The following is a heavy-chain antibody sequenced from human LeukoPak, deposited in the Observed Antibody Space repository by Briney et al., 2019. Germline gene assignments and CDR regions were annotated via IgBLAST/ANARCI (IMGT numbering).Heavy chain of an antibody. J-gene: IGHJ6*03. CDR3: ARGGDCSGGTCSFSHYMDV. CDR2: ISGSGGST. D-gene: IGHD2-15*01. CDR1: GFTFSTHA. V-gene: IGHV3-23*01. Sequence: GGSLRLSCAAAGFTFSTHAMTWVRQAPGKGLEWVSTISGSGGSTHYADSVRGRFTIFRDNSKNTVYLQMRSLRVEDTAVYYCARGGDCSGGTCSFSHYMDVWGKGTTVTVSS.